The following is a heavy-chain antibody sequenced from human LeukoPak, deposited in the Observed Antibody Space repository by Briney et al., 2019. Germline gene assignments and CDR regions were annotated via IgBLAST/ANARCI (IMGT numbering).Heavy chain of an antibody. V-gene: IGHV4-38-2*01. CDR1: GYSISSGYC. CDR3: ARVATTTNPPQRPFDY. CDR2: IYHSGST. J-gene: IGHJ4*02. D-gene: IGHD5-12*01. Sequence: SETLSLTCAVSGYSISSGYCWGWIRQPPGTGLEWIGSIYHSGSTYYNPSLKSRVTISVDTSKNQFSLKLSSVTAADTAVYYCARVATTTNPPQRPFDYWGQGTLVTVSS.